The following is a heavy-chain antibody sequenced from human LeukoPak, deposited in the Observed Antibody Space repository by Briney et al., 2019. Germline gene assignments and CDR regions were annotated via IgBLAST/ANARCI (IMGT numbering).Heavy chain of an antibody. CDR2: ISDNSRTI. J-gene: IGHJ4*02. CDR1: GFTFSDYS. V-gene: IGHV3-48*04. CDR3: TRDSNMDGDLHH. Sequence: GSLRLSCADSGFTFSDYSMNWVRQAPGKGLEWVSYISDNSRTIYYADSVKGRFTISRDNAKNSLYLQMNSLRAEDTAVYYCTRDSNMDGDLHHWGQGTLVTVSS. D-gene: IGHD4-17*01.